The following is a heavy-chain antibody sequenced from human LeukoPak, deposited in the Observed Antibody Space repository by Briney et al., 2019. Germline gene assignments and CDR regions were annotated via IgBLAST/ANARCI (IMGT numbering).Heavy chain of an antibody. CDR1: GFTFSNYG. Sequence: GGSLRLSCAASGFTFSNYGMHWVRQAPGKGLEWLSYISTSSSYIYYADSVKGRFTISRDNAKNSLYLQMNSLRAEDTAVYYCAIIITMVRGVMNGFYPFDYWGQGTLVTVSS. V-gene: IGHV3-21*01. CDR2: ISTSSSYI. J-gene: IGHJ4*02. CDR3: AIIITMVRGVMNGFYPFDY. D-gene: IGHD3-10*01.